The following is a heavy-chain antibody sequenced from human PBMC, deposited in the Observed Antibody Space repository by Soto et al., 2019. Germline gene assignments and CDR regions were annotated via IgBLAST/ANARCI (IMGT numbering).Heavy chain of an antibody. V-gene: IGHV2-5*02. CDR2: IYWDDDK. Sequence: QITLKESGHTLVKPTQTLTLTCTFSGFSLSTSGVGVGWIRQPPGKALAWLALIYWDDDKRYSPSLKSRLTITKDTSKNQVVLTMTNMDPVDTATYYCAHKGDGDRGFKYWGRGTLVTVSS. CDR3: AHKGDGDRGFKY. D-gene: IGHD3-16*01. J-gene: IGHJ4*02. CDR1: GFSLSTSGVG.